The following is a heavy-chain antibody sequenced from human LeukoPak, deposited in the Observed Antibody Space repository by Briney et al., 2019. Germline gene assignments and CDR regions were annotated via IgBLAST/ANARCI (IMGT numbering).Heavy chain of an antibody. Sequence: ASETLSLTCAVSGGFISSSNWWSWVRQPPGKGLEWIGEIHHSGSTHYNPSLKSRVTISVDNSKNQFSLKLSSVTAADTAVYYCARVGEIAYCGGGCYRTDWGQGTLVTVSS. J-gene: IGHJ4*02. CDR2: IHHSGST. D-gene: IGHD2-21*02. V-gene: IGHV4-4*02. CDR1: GGFISSSNW. CDR3: ARVGEIAYCGGGCYRTD.